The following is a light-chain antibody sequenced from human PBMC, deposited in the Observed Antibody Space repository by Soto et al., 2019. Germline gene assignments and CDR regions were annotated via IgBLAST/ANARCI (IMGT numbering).Light chain of an antibody. Sequence: QSALTQPPSVSGTPGQTVTISCSGSSSNIGSNTVEWYQHLPGAAPKLVIYSNNQRPSGVPDRFSGSKSGTSASLAISGLQSEVEADYYCTTWDDSLSAVVFGGGTKLTVL. CDR3: TTWDDSLSAVV. V-gene: IGLV1-44*01. CDR1: SSNIGSNT. CDR2: SNN. J-gene: IGLJ2*01.